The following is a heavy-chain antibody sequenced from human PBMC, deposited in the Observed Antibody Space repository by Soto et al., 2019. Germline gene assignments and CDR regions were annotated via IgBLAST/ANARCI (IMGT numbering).Heavy chain of an antibody. CDR1: GFTFSGYA. D-gene: IGHD3-10*01. V-gene: IGHV3-23*01. CDR2: ISGGGDAT. CDR3: ARKVSGSTGRPDLWYFDL. Sequence: EVQLLDSGGGLVQPAGSLRLSCAASGFTFSGYALTWVRQAPGKGLEWVSAISGGGDATFYADSVKGRFTISRDNSKNTLYLQMNTLRAEDTAVYYCARKVSGSTGRPDLWYFDLWGRGTRVTVSS. J-gene: IGHJ2*01.